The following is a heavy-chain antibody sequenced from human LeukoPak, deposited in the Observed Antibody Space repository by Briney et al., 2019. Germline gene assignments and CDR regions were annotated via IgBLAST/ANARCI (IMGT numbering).Heavy chain of an antibody. CDR1: GFSFSSYA. D-gene: IGHD3-16*01. V-gene: IGHV3-23*01. J-gene: IGHJ3*01. CDR2: ISDSGEST. CDR3: AKGKINHDGAFDA. Sequence: PGGSLRLSYAASGFSFSSYAMSWVRQAPGKGLEWVSGISDSGESTYYADSVKGRFTISRDNSKKQLFLQVDSLRVEDTAVYYCAKGKINHDGAFDAWGQGTRVTVSS.